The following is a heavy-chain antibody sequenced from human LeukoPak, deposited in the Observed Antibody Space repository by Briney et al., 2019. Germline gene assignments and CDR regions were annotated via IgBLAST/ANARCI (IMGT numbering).Heavy chain of an antibody. CDR3: AKDRSPYCSGTSCYSSFDY. Sequence: GESLTLSCAASGFTFNKYAMSWVRQAPGEGLEWVGGISGSGSSTHYADSVKGRFTTCRECSKKMLYLQMNSLGAADTAVYHCAKDRSPYCSGTSCYSSFDYWGQGALVTVSS. CDR1: GFTFNKYA. D-gene: IGHD2-2*02. CDR2: ISGSGSST. V-gene: IGHV3-23*01. J-gene: IGHJ4*02.